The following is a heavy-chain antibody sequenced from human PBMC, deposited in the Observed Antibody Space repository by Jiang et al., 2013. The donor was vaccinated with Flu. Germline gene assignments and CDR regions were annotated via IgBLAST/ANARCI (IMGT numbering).Heavy chain of an antibody. CDR2: ISSSSSYI. CDR1: GFTFSSYS. V-gene: IGHV3-21*01. D-gene: IGHD1-20*01. Sequence: RLSCAASGFTFSSYSMNWVRQAPGKGLEWVSSISSSSSYIYYADSVKGRFTISRDNAKNSLYLQMNSLRAEDTAVYYCARSLNWDDVDYGMDVWGQGTTVTVSS. CDR3: ARSLNWDDVDYGMDV. J-gene: IGHJ6*02.